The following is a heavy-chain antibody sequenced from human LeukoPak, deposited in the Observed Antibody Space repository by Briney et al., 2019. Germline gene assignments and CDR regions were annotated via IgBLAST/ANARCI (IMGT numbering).Heavy chain of an antibody. V-gene: IGHV4-4*07. D-gene: IGHD6-13*01. CDR2: IYTSGIT. Sequence: PSETLSLTCTVSGGSISSYYWTWIRQPAGKGLEWIGRIYTSGITNYNSSLKSRITMSVDTSKNQFSLKLNSVTAADTAVYYCVREVAEAQGRSFDLWGRGTLVTVSS. CDR1: GGSISSYY. CDR3: VREVAEAQGRSFDL. J-gene: IGHJ2*01.